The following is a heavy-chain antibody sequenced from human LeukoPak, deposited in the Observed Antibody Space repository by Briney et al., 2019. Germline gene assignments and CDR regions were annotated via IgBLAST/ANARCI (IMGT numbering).Heavy chain of an antibody. J-gene: IGHJ5*02. V-gene: IGHV4-34*01. CDR3: ASRSGTGNWFDP. Sequence: SETLSLTCAVYGGSFSGYYRSWVRQPPGKGLEWIGEINHSGSTNYNPSLKSRVTISGDTSKNQFSLKLSSVTAADTAVYYCASRSGTGNWFDPWGQGTLVTVSS. CDR2: INHSGST. CDR1: GGSFSGYY. D-gene: IGHD1-1*01.